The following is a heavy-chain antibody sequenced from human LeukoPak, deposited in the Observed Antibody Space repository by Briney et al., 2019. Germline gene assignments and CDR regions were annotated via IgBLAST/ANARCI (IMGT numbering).Heavy chain of an antibody. D-gene: IGHD3-16*01. CDR2: INPNSGGT. J-gene: IGHJ4*02. CDR1: GYTFTGYY. CDR3: ARARYDYVWGSDFDY. V-gene: IGHV1-2*02. Sequence: ASVKVSCKASGYTFTGYYMHWVRQAPGQGLEWMGWINPNSGGTNYAQKFQGRVTMTRDTSISTAYMELSRLRSDDTAVYYCARARYDYVWGSDFDYWGQGTLVTVSS.